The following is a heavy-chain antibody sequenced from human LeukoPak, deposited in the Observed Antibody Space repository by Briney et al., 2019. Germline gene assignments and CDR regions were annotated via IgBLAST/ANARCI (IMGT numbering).Heavy chain of an antibody. CDR3: ADLYYDSSGYYGGFDY. CDR2: IIPILGIA. J-gene: IGHJ4*02. Sequence: SVKVSCKASGGTFSSYAISWVRQAPGQGLEWMGRIIPILGIANYAQKFQGRVTITADKSTSTAYMELSSLRSEDTAVYYCADLYYDSSGYYGGFDYWGQGTLVTISS. D-gene: IGHD3-22*01. CDR1: GGTFSSYA. V-gene: IGHV1-69*04.